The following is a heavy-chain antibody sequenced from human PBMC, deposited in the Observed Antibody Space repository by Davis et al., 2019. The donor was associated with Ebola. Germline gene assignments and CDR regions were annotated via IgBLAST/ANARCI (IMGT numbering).Heavy chain of an antibody. D-gene: IGHD3-10*01. CDR2: INPSGGST. CDR1: GYTFTSYY. Sequence: ASVKVSCKASGYTFTSYYIHWVRQAPGQGLEWMGIINPSGGSTSYAQKFQGRVTMTRDTSTSTVYMELSSLRSEDTAVYYCARSVLWFRELLSPLDYWGQGTLVTVSS. CDR3: ARSVLWFRELLSPLDY. J-gene: IGHJ4*02. V-gene: IGHV1-46*01.